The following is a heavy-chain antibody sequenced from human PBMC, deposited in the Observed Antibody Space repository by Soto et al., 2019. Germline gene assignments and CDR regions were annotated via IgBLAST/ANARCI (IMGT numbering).Heavy chain of an antibody. D-gene: IGHD3-3*01. Sequence: GASVKDSCKASGYTFTSYGISWVRQAPGQGLEWMGWISAYNGNTNYAQKLQGRVTMTTDTSTSTAYMELRSLRSDDTAVYYCARNTIFGVVTQPDYWGQGTLVTVSS. V-gene: IGHV1-18*04. CDR1: GYTFTSYG. CDR3: ARNTIFGVVTQPDY. CDR2: ISAYNGNT. J-gene: IGHJ4*02.